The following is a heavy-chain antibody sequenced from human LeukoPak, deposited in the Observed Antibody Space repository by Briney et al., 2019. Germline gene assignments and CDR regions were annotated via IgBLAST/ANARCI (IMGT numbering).Heavy chain of an antibody. D-gene: IGHD6-13*01. J-gene: IGHJ4*02. V-gene: IGHV3-33*01. CDR1: GFTFSSYG. CDR3: ARDLGYSSSWYPDY. Sequence: QAGRSLRLSCAASGFTFSSYGMHWVRQAPGKGLEWVAVIWYDGSNKYYADSVKGRFTISRDNSKNTLYLQMNSLRAEDTAVYYCARDLGYSSSWYPDYWGQGTLVTVSS. CDR2: IWYDGSNK.